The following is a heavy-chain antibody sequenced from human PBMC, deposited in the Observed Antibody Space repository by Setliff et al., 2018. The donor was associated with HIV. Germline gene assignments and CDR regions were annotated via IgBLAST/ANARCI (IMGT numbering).Heavy chain of an antibody. V-gene: IGHV4-59*12. D-gene: IGHD3-22*01. CDR1: GGSISSYY. J-gene: IGHJ4*02. Sequence: SETLSLTCTVSGGSISSYYWSWIRQPPGKGLEWIGYIYYSGSTKYNPSLKSRVTISVDTSKSQFSLKLSSVTAADTAVYYCARSAYDSSGLPYWGQGTLVTVSS. CDR2: IYYSGST. CDR3: ARSAYDSSGLPY.